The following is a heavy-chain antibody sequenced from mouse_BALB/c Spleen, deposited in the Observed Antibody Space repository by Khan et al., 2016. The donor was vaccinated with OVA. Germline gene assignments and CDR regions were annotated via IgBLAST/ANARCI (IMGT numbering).Heavy chain of an antibody. D-gene: IGHD2-1*01. CDR2: IWGDGST. J-gene: IGHJ4*01. CDR1: GFSLTGYA. CDR3: ASGYYATYKEAMDY. V-gene: IGHV2-6-7*01. Sequence: VQLQESGPGLVAPSQSLSITCTVSGFSLTGYAVNWVRQPPGKGLEWLGFIWGDGSTAYNSALNSRLSISKDNSTSHAFLQMISLQTDDTAGYYGASGYYATYKEAMDYWGQGTSVTVSS.